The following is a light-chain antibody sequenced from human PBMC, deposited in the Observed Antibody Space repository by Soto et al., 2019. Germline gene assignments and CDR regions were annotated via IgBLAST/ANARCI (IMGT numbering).Light chain of an antibody. V-gene: IGKV3-20*01. J-gene: IGKJ1*01. CDR2: GAS. CDR1: QSVRSGY. CDR3: QQYERSPET. Sequence: EIVLTQSPGTLSLSPGERATLSCRASQSVRSGYLAWYQQKPGQAPRLLIYGASNRATGIPDRFSGSGSGTDFTLTIRRLEPEDFAVYYCQQYERSPETFGQGTKVEIK.